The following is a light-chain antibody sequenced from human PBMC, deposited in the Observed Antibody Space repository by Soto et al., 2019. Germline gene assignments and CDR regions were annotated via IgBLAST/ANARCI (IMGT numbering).Light chain of an antibody. Sequence: QSVLTQPPSASGTPGQRVTISCSGSSSNIGTNTVDWYQQLPGTAPKFVNYLNNQRPSGVPDRFSGSRSGTSASLAISGLQSEDEDDYYCAAWDDSLNVYVFGTGTKVTVL. V-gene: IGLV1-44*01. J-gene: IGLJ1*01. CDR2: LNN. CDR3: AAWDDSLNVYV. CDR1: SSNIGTNT.